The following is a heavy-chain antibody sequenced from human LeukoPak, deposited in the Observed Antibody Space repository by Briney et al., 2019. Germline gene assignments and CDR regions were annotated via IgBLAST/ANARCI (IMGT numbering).Heavy chain of an antibody. V-gene: IGHV3-7*01. CDR3: ASEVVADDYGDSTGAYYMDV. J-gene: IGHJ6*03. Sequence: PAGSLTLSCAASGFTFSSYWMSWVRQAPGKGLEWVGNINQDGSEKYYVHSVKGRFTIYRDNAKNSLSLQMNSLRAEDTAVYYCASEVVADDYGDSTGAYYMDVWSKGTTVTVSS. D-gene: IGHD4-17*01. CDR1: GFTFSSYW. CDR2: INQDGSEK.